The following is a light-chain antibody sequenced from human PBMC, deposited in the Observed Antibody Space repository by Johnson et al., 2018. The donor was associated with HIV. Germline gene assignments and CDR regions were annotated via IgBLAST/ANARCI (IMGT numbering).Light chain of an antibody. CDR1: SSNIGNNY. CDR3: GTWDNGLITYV. Sequence: QSVLTQPPSVSAAPGQKVTISCSGSSSNIGNNYVSWYQQLPGTAPKLLIYDNNERPSGIPDRFSGSKSGTSATLGITGLPTGDEADYYCGTWDNGLITYVFGTGTKVTVL. CDR2: DNN. V-gene: IGLV1-51*01. J-gene: IGLJ1*01.